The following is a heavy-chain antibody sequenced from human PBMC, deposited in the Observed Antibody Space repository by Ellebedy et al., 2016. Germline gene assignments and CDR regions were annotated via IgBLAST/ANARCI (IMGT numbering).Heavy chain of an antibody. V-gene: IGHV3-23*01. CDR1: GFTFSTYA. D-gene: IGHD1-26*01. CDR3: VKGGQSGTHYFDY. CDR2: ISGSSGTT. J-gene: IGHJ4*02. Sequence: GGSLRLSCAASGFTFSTYAMRWVRQAPGKGLEWVSTISGSSGTTHYADPVKGRFTISRDNSKNTVYLQMDTLRAEDTAVYSCVKGGQSGTHYFDYWGQGILVTVSS.